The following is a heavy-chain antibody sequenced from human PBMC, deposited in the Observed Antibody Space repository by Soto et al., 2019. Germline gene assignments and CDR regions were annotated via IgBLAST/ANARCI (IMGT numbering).Heavy chain of an antibody. CDR1: GYTFTSYD. J-gene: IGHJ4*02. V-gene: IGHV1-8*01. CDR2: MNPNSGNT. D-gene: IGHD3-22*01. Sequence: GASVKVSCKASGYTFTSYDINWVRQATGQGLEWMGWMNPNSGNTGYAQKFQGRVTMSKNQVSLHLRSVTAADTAVYYCARHPQVPYYEKGLDYWGQGALVTVSS. CDR3: ARHPQVPYYEKGLDY.